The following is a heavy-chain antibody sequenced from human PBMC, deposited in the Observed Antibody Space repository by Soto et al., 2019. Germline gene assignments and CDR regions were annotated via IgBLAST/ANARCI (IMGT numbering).Heavy chain of an antibody. CDR3: PRDNNTYSCYYGMDV. Sequence: PGWSLRLSCAASGFTFSSYSMNWVRQAPGKGREWVSYISSSSSTIYYADSVKGRCTISRDNAKNSRYLQMNSLRDQATAVYYCPRDNNTYSCYYGMDVWGQGTTVTVS. J-gene: IGHJ6*02. D-gene: IGHD1-1*01. V-gene: IGHV3-48*02. CDR2: ISSSSSTI. CDR1: GFTFSSYS.